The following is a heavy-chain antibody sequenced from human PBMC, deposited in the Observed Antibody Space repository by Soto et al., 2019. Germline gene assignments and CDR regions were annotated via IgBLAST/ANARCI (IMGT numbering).Heavy chain of an antibody. CDR2: IWYDGSNK. Sequence: PGGSLRLSCAASGFTLSSYGMHWGRQAPGKGLEWVAVIWYDGSNKYYADSVKGRFTISRDNSKNTLYLQMNSLRAEDTAVYYCARDSLAYYYDSSGYYRYWGQGTLVTVSS. D-gene: IGHD3-22*01. V-gene: IGHV3-33*01. CDR3: ARDSLAYYYDSSGYYRY. J-gene: IGHJ4*02. CDR1: GFTLSSYG.